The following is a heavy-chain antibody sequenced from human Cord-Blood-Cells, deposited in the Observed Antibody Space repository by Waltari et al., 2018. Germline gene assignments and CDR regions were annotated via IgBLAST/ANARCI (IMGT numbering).Heavy chain of an antibody. D-gene: IGHD1-26*01. Sequence: QVQLVQSGAVVKKPGASVKVSCKASGYTFTGYYMHLVRQAPGQGPEWMGWINPNSGGTNCEQKFQGRVTMTRDTSISTAYMELSRLRSDDTAVYYCARDRLGAPYYYSMDVWGQGTTVTVSS. J-gene: IGHJ6*02. CDR2: INPNSGGT. CDR3: ARDRLGAPYYYSMDV. V-gene: IGHV1-2*02. CDR1: GYTFTGYY.